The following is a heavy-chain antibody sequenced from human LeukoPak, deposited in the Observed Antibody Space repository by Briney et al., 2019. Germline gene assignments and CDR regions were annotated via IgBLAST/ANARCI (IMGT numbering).Heavy chain of an antibody. V-gene: IGHV1-2*06. CDR2: INPNSGGT. J-gene: IGHJ6*03. CDR3: ARGGYSYGSGFDYYYYMGV. D-gene: IGHD5-18*01. Sequence: ASVKVSCKVSGYTLTELSMHWVRQAPGQGLEWMGRINPNSGGTNYAQKFQGRVTMTRDTSISTAYMELSRLRSDDTAVYYCARGGYSYGSGFDYYYYMGVWGKGTTVTVSS. CDR1: GYTLTELS.